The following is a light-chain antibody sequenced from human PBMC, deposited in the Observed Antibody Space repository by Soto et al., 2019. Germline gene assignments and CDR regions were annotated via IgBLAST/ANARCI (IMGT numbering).Light chain of an antibody. Sequence: AIRMTQSPSSFSASTGDRVTITCRASQGISSYLAWYQQKPGKAPKLMIYAASTLQSGVPSRFSGSGSGTDFTLTISCLQSEDVATYYCQQLNSYPLTLGGGTKVDIK. CDR3: QQLNSYPLT. J-gene: IGKJ4*01. V-gene: IGKV1-8*01. CDR1: QGISSY. CDR2: AAS.